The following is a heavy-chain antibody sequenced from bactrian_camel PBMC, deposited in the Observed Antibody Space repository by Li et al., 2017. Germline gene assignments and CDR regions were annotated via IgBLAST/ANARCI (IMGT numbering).Heavy chain of an antibody. CDR3: AADFPHLGRAAGTELWAGAYNY. V-gene: IGHV3S55*01. Sequence: HVQLVESGGGSVQVGGALKLSCTTRGVTNNRHCLGWFRQAPGKAREGVATIASDGRTTYADSVKGRFTISKDNAKNTLWLQMNSLKPDDTGVYTCAADFPHLGRAAGTELWAGAYNYWGQSTQVTVS. D-gene: IGHD3*01. CDR2: IASDGRT. J-gene: IGHJ4*01. CDR1: GVTNNRHC.